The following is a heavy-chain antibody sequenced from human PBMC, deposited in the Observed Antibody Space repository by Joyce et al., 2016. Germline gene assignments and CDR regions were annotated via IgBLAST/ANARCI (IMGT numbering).Heavy chain of an antibody. V-gene: IGHV3-33*01. CDR3: ARYTNTFGYYYFDY. CDR1: GFTFSRNG. D-gene: IGHD5-12*01. J-gene: IGHJ4*02. Sequence: QVQLVESGGGVVQPGRSLRLSCESSGFTFSRNGMVWVRQAPGKGLEWVALIWSDGSNTSYGDSVKCRFTISRDNSKNTLYLQMNSLRAEDTAVYFCARYTNTFGYYYFDYWGQGALVTVSS. CDR2: IWSDGSNT.